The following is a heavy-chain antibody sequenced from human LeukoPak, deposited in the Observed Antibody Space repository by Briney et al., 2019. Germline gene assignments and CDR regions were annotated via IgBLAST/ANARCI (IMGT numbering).Heavy chain of an antibody. D-gene: IGHD3-3*01. CDR1: GFTFSSYW. Sequence: PGGSLRLSCAASGFTFSSYWMSWVRQAPGKGLEWVANIKQDGSEKYYVDSVKGRFTISRDNATNSLYLQMNSLRAEDTAVYYCARFPGEDYDFWSVDYWGQGTLVTVSS. CDR3: ARFPGEDYDFWSVDY. J-gene: IGHJ4*02. V-gene: IGHV3-7*01. CDR2: IKQDGSEK.